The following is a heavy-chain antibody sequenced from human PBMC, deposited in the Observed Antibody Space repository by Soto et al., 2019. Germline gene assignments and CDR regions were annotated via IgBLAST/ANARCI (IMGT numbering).Heavy chain of an antibody. J-gene: IGHJ3*02. D-gene: IGHD3-9*01. V-gene: IGHV4-30-4*01. CDR1: GGSISSGDYY. CDR2: IYYSGST. Sequence: SETLSLTCTVSGGSISSGDYYWSWIRQPPGKGLEWIGYIYYSGSTYYNPSLKSRVTISVDTSKNQFSLKLSSVTAADTAVYYCARDGISNYDILTGYPPDFDIWGQGTMVTVS. CDR3: ARDGISNYDILTGYPPDFDI.